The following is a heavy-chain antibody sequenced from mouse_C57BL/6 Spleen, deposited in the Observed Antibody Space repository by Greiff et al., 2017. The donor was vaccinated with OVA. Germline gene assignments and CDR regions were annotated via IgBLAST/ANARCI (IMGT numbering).Heavy chain of an antibody. V-gene: IGHV5-9-1*02. CDR3: TSKLTTRGNYYAMDY. CDR2: ISSGGDYI. J-gene: IGHJ4*01. CDR1: GFTFSSYA. D-gene: IGHD1-1*01. Sequence: VESGEGLVKPGGSLKLSCAASGFTFSSYAMSWVRQTPEKRLEWVAYISSGGDYIYYADTVKGRFTISRDNARNTLYLQMSSLKSEDTAMYYCTSKLTTRGNYYAMDYWGQGTSVTVSS.